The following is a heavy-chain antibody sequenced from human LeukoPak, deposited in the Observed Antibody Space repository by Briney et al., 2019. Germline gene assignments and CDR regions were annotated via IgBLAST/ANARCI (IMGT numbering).Heavy chain of an antibody. D-gene: IGHD4-23*01. CDR2: IYYSGST. CDR3: ARAPLNGGKSY. Sequence: SWVRQAPGKGLEWIGYIYYSGSTYYNPSLKSRGTISVDTSKNQFSLRLSSVTAADTAVYYCARAPLNGGKSYWGQGTLVTVSA. V-gene: IGHV4-31*02. J-gene: IGHJ4*02.